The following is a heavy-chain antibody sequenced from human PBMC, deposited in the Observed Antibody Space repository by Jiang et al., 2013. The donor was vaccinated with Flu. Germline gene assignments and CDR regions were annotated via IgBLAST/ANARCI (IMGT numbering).Heavy chain of an antibody. CDR3: AKGTAVVRGGFDY. CDR1: GFTFAAYT. D-gene: IGHD2-21*02. CDR2: ISWDGGNI. V-gene: IGHV3-43*01. Sequence: GVLRLSCAASGFTFAAYTMHWVRQAPGKGLEWVSLISWDGGNIYYADSVKGRFTTSRDNSKNSLYLQMNSLRTEDTAFYYCAKGTAVVRGGFDYWGQGTLVTVSS. J-gene: IGHJ4*02.